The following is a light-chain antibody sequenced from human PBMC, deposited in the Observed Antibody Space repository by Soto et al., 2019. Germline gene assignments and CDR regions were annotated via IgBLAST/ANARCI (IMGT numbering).Light chain of an antibody. CDR1: SSDVGGYNY. Sequence: QSALTQPASVSGSPGQSITISCTGTSSDVGGYNYVSWYQQHPGKAPKLMIYDVSNRPSGVSNRFSGSQSGNTASLTISGLQAEDAADYYCSSYTSSSTVVFGGGTKLTVL. V-gene: IGLV2-14*01. CDR3: SSYTSSSTVV. CDR2: DVS. J-gene: IGLJ2*01.